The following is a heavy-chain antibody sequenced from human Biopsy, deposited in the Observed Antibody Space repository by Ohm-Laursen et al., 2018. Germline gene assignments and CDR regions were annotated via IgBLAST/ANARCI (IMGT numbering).Heavy chain of an antibody. J-gene: IGHJ3*01. CDR3: ARLYRLDDYWNDDPPDAFDV. Sequence: GTLSLTCSVSGRSISSSYWSWIRQPPGKGLEWIGGIYYRGSTNYNPSLKSRVTISVDTSKDQFSMKLTSVTAADSVVFFCARLYRLDDYWNDDPPDAFDVWGQGTMVTVSS. CDR2: IYYRGST. D-gene: IGHD3-3*01. V-gene: IGHV4-59*01. CDR1: GRSISSSY.